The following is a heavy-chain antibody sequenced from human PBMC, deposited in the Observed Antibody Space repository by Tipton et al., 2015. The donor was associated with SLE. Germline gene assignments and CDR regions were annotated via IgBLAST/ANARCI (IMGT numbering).Heavy chain of an antibody. CDR2: INHSGST. J-gene: IGHJ4*02. V-gene: IGHV4-34*01. CDR3: ARRHYSGPFDS. CDR1: GGSFSGYY. D-gene: IGHD5-12*01. Sequence: TLSLTCAVYGGSFSGYYWSWIRQSPGKGLEWIGEINHSGSTNYKPSLKSRVTISVDTSKNQFSLKLNSVTAADTAVYYCARRHYSGPFDSWGQGTLVTVSS.